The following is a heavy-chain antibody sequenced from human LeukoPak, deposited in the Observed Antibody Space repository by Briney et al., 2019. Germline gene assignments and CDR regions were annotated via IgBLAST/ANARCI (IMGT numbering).Heavy chain of an antibody. J-gene: IGHJ4*02. D-gene: IGHD6-6*01. CDR3: ARGMYSSSSGALDS. CDR2: ISTSSSYI. CDR1: GFTFSSHS. V-gene: IGHV3-21*01. Sequence: GGSLRLSCAASGFTFSSHSMNWVRQAPGKGLEWVSSISTSSSYIHYADSMKGRITISRDNAQNSLYLQMNSLRAEDTAVYYCARGMYSSSSGALDSWGQGTPVTVSS.